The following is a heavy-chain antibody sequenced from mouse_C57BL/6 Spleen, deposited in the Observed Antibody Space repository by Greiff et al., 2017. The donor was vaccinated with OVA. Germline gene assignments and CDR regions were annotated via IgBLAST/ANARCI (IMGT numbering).Heavy chain of an antibody. D-gene: IGHD2-2*01. V-gene: IGHV5-4*01. CDR3: ARDCGYEGGYAMDY. J-gene: IGHJ4*01. CDR2: IRDGGSYT. CDR1: GFTFSSYA. Sequence: EVQVVESGGGLVKPGGSLKLSCAASGFTFSSYALSWVRQTPEKRLEWVATIRDGGSYTYYPDNVKGRFTISRDNAKNNLYLQMSHLKSEDTAMYYCARDCGYEGGYAMDYWGQGTSGTVSS.